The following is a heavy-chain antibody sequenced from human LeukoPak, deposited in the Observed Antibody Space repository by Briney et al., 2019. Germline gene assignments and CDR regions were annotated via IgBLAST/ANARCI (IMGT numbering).Heavy chain of an antibody. D-gene: IGHD6-6*01. Sequence: ASVKVSCKASGYTFTSYDINWVRQATGQGLEWMGWMNPNSGNTGYAQKFQGRVTMTRNTSISTAYMELSSLRSEDTAVYYCVREGEAARWAFDIWGQGTMVTVSS. J-gene: IGHJ3*02. V-gene: IGHV1-8*01. CDR2: MNPNSGNT. CDR3: VREGEAARWAFDI. CDR1: GYTFTSYD.